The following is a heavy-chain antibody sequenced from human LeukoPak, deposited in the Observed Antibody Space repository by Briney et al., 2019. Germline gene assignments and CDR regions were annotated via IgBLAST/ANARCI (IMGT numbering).Heavy chain of an antibody. D-gene: IGHD3-9*01. CDR2: IIPTFGTA. Sequence: ASVKVSCKASGGTFSSYAISWVRQAPGQGLEWMGGIIPTFGTANYAQKFQGRVTITADESTSTAYMELSSLRSEDTAVYYCARQIRYFDYYYYYMDVWGKGTTVTVSS. J-gene: IGHJ6*03. CDR1: GGTFSSYA. CDR3: ARQIRYFDYYYYYMDV. V-gene: IGHV1-69*13.